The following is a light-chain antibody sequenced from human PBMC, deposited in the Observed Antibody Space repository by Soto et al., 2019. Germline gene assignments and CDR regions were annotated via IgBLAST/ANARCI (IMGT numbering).Light chain of an antibody. J-gene: IGKJ5*01. Sequence: EIVLTQSPGTLSLSLGERATLSCRASQSVSSYLAWYQQKPGQAPRLLIYGASTRATGIPARFSGSGSGTEFTLTISSLQSEDFAVYYCQQYNNWPPAFGQGTRLEIK. CDR1: QSVSSY. V-gene: IGKV3-15*01. CDR3: QQYNNWPPA. CDR2: GAS.